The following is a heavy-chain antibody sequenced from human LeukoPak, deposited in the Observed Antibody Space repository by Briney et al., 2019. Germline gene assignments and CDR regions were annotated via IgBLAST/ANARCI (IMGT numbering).Heavy chain of an antibody. Sequence: QPGGSLRLSCAASGFTFSSYAMSWVRQAPGKGLEWVSAISGSGGSTYYADSVKGRFTISRDNSKNTLYLQMNSLRAEDTAVYYCAKDISYYGSGSYSPFDYWGQGTLVTVSS. CDR1: GFTFSSYA. J-gene: IGHJ4*02. V-gene: IGHV3-23*01. CDR3: AKDISYYGSGSYSPFDY. CDR2: ISGSGGST. D-gene: IGHD3-10*01.